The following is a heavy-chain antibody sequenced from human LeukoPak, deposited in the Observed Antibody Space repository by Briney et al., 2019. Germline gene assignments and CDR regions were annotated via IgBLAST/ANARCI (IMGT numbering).Heavy chain of an antibody. Sequence: ASVKVSCKASGYTFTSYGISWVRQAPGQGLEWMGGIIPIFGTANYAQKFQGRVTITADKSTSTAYMELSSLRSEDTAVYYCARDGYYYDSSGYSVGFDYWGQGTLVTVSS. CDR1: GYTFTSYG. CDR2: IIPIFGTA. J-gene: IGHJ4*02. CDR3: ARDGYYYDSSGYSVGFDY. D-gene: IGHD3-22*01. V-gene: IGHV1-69*06.